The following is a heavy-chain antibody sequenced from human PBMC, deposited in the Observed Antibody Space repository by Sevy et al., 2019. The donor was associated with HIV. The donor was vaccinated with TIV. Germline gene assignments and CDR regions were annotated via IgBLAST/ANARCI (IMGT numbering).Heavy chain of an antibody. V-gene: IGHV3-33*06. D-gene: IGHD6-6*01. J-gene: IGHJ4*02. CDR1: GFNFSTYG. CDR2: IWDDETNK. CDR3: AKDRQSGSSSSDY. Sequence: GGSLRLSCAVSGFNFSTYGMHWVRQAPGKGLEWVAVIWDDETNKYYADSVKGHFTITRDNSANMLYLQMNFLRVDDTAMYFCAKDRQSGSSSSDYWGQGILVTVSS.